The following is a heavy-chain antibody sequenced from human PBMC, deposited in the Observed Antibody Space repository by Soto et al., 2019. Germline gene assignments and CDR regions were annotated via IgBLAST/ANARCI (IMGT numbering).Heavy chain of an antibody. CDR2: ISYDGSNK. D-gene: IGHD6-6*01. J-gene: IGHJ6*02. V-gene: IGHV3-30-3*01. CDR3: ARSAWEQLVYYYYYGMDV. CDR1: GFTFSSYA. Sequence: RRLSCAASGFTFSSYAMHWVRQAPGKGLEWVAVISYDGSNKYYADSVKGRFTISRDNSKNTLYLQMNSLRAEDTAVYYCARSAWEQLVYYYYYGMDVWGQGTTVTVSS.